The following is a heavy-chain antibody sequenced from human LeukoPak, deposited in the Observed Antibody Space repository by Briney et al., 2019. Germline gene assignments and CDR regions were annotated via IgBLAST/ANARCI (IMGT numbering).Heavy chain of an antibody. V-gene: IGHV3-11*01. CDR2: ISSSGSTI. D-gene: IGHD6-13*01. Sequence: GGSQRLLCAASRLTFSDYYMIWTRRARGRGLVCVSYISSSGSTIYYADSVKGRLPISRHHPKNSLYLQTNSLIAEDMAMYYCARGRWYGRDYWGQGTLVT. CDR1: RLTFSDYY. J-gene: IGHJ4*02. CDR3: ARGRWYGRDY.